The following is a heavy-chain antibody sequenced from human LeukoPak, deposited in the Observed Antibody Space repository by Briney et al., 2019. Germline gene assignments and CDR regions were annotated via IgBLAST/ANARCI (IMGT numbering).Heavy chain of an antibody. D-gene: IGHD3-3*01. CDR3: ARVRYDFWSGNRFDY. V-gene: IGHV4-34*01. CDR1: GGCFSGYY. CDR2: INHSGST. Sequence: SETLSLTCAVYGGCFSGYYWSWIRQPPGKGLEWIGEINHSGSTNYNPSLKSRVTISVDTSKNQFSLKLSSVTAADTAVYYCARVRYDFWSGNRFDYWGQGTLVTVSS. J-gene: IGHJ4*02.